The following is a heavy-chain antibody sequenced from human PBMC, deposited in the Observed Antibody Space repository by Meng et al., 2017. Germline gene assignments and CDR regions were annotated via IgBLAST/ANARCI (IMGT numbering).Heavy chain of an antibody. CDR1: GGSSSSSNW. CDR3: ARWSIYCSGGSCYSFDY. CDR2: IYHSGST. Sequence: QVQLQESGPGLVKPSGTLSLTCAVSGGSSSSSNWWSWVRQPPGKGLEWIGEIYHSGSTNYNPSLKSRVTISVDKSKNQFSLKLSSVTAADTAVYYCARWSIYCSGGSCYSFDYWGQGTLVTVSS. V-gene: IGHV4-4*02. D-gene: IGHD2-15*01. J-gene: IGHJ4*02.